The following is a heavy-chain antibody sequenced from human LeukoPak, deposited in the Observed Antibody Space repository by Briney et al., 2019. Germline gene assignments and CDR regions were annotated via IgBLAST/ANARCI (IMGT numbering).Heavy chain of an antibody. CDR2: ISSSGSTI. CDR1: GFTFSDYY. V-gene: IGHV3-11*01. D-gene: IGHD6-19*01. CDR3: ATSVAGLRYFDY. Sequence: PGGSLRLSCAASGFTFSDYYMSWIRQAPGKGLEWVSYISSSGSTIYYADSVKGRFTISRDNAKNSLYLQMYSLRAEDTAVYYCATSVAGLRYFDYWGQGTLVTVSS. J-gene: IGHJ4*02.